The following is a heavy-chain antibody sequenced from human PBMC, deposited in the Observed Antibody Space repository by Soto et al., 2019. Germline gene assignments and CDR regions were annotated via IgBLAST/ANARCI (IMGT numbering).Heavy chain of an antibody. V-gene: IGHV1-46*01. Sequence: QVQLMQSGAEVKKPGASVKVSCKASGDTFTDYYIHWVRQAPGQGLEWMGTVNPSGGHTTYAQHFLGRVTMTRDTSTSTLYMELTSLTSDDTAGYYCARGGHVVVGTAALDYWGQGTLVTVSS. CDR3: ARGGHVVVGTAALDY. CDR1: GDTFTDYY. D-gene: IGHD2-21*02. CDR2: VNPSGGHT. J-gene: IGHJ4*02.